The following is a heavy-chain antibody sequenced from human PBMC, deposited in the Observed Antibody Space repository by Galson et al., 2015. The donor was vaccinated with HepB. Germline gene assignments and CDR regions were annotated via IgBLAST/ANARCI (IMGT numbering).Heavy chain of an antibody. J-gene: IGHJ4*02. D-gene: IGHD3-22*01. Sequence: SLRLSCAASGFTFSSYSMNWVRQAPGKGLEWVSSISSSSRYIYYGDSVKGRFTISRDNAKNSLYLQMSSLRAEDTAVYYCAGDSGSGYSYYLDYWGQGTLVTVSS. CDR2: ISSSSRYI. CDR1: GFTFSSYS. V-gene: IGHV3-21*06. CDR3: AGDSGSGYSYYLDY.